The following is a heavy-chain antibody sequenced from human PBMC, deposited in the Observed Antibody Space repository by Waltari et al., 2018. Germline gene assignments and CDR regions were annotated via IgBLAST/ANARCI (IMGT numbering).Heavy chain of an antibody. CDR1: GYTFSDYK. CDR3: AIAGAGNFDL. CDR2: IDPSDPST. D-gene: IGHD6-19*01. J-gene: IGHJ2*01. Sequence: EVQLVQSGVEVKKPGESLRISCKGSGYTFSDYKITWVRQMPGKGLEWTGSIDPSDPSTNDSPSFQGHVTISLDKSISTAYLQWNSLEASDTAIFYCAIAGAGNFDLWGRGTLVTVSS. V-gene: IGHV5-10-1*03.